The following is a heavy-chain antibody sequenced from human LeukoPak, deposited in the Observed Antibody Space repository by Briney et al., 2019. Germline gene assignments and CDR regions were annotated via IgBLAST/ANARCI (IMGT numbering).Heavy chain of an antibody. Sequence: GGSLRLSCAASGFTFSSYAMHWVREAPGKGLEWVAVISYDGSNKYYADSVKGRFTISRGNSKNTLYLQMNSLRAEDTAVYYCAVSYLRYFDYWGQGTLVTVSS. V-gene: IGHV3-30-3*01. CDR3: AVSYLRYFDY. D-gene: IGHD3-9*01. CDR2: ISYDGSNK. CDR1: GFTFSSYA. J-gene: IGHJ4*02.